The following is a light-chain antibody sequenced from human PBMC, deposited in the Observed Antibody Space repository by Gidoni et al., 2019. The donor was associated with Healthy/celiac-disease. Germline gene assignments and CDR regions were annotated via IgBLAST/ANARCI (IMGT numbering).Light chain of an antibody. CDR3: QKYNSAQWA. CDR2: DAS. Sequence: DIQMTQSPSSLSASLGDRVTITCRARQGISNYLAWYQQKPGKVPKLLIYDASTLQSGVPSRFSGSGSGTDFTLTISSLQPEDVATYYCQKYNSAQWAFGQGTKVEIK. J-gene: IGKJ1*01. V-gene: IGKV1-27*01. CDR1: QGISNY.